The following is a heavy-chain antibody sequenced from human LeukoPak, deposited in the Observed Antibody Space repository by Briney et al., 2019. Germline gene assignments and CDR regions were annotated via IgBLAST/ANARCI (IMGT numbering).Heavy chain of an antibody. D-gene: IGHD2-2*01. V-gene: IGHV4-61*02. J-gene: IGHJ4*02. Sequence: NASETLSLTCTVSGGSISSGSYYWSWIRQPAGKGLEWIGRIYTSGSTNYNPSLKSRVTISVDTSKNQFSLKLSSVTAADTAVYYCASRGGRGYQLLEDYWGQGTLVTVSS. CDR2: IYTSGST. CDR3: ASRGGRGYQLLEDY. CDR1: GGSISSGSYY.